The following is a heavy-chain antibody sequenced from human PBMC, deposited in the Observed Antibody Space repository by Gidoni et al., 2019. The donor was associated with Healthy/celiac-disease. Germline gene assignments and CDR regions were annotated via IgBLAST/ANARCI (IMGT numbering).Heavy chain of an antibody. D-gene: IGHD2-2*01. CDR1: GYTFTGYY. CDR2: INPNSGGT. J-gene: IGHJ5*02. Sequence: QVQLVQSGAEVKKPGASVKVSCKASGYTFTGYYMHWVRQAPGQGLEWMGRINPNSGGTNYAQKFQGRVTMTRDTSISTAYMELSRLRSDDTAVYYCARDLQYCSSTSCYWTDWFDPWGQGTLVTVSS. CDR3: ARDLQYCSSTSCYWTDWFDP. V-gene: IGHV1-2*06.